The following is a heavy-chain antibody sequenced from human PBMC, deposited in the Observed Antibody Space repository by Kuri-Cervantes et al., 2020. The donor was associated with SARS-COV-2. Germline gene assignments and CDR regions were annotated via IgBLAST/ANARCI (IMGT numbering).Heavy chain of an antibody. D-gene: IGHD1-20*01. V-gene: IGHV1-18*04. CDR1: GYTFTNYY. Sequence: ASVKVSCKASGYTFTNYYMHWVRQAPGQGLEWMGWISVYNGNTNYAQKLQGRVTMTTDTSTSTAYMELRSLRSDDTAVYYCARYSNWNYFDYWGQGTLVTVSS. J-gene: IGHJ4*02. CDR2: ISVYNGNT. CDR3: ARYSNWNYFDY.